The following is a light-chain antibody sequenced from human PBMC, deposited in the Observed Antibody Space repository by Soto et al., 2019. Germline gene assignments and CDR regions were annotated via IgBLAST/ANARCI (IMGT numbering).Light chain of an antibody. J-gene: IGKJ1*01. CDR3: QQYNXYST. Sequence: DIHMTQAPSTLSASVGDRVTITCRASQSINAWLAWYQQKPGKAPKLLMYDVSTLDSGVPSRFSGSASGTEFTLTISKLESDDFASYYCQQYNXYSTCGQGTKV. V-gene: IGKV1-5*01. CDR2: DVS. CDR1: QSINAW.